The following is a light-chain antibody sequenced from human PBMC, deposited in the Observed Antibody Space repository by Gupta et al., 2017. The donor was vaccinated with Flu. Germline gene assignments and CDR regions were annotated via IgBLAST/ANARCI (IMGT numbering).Light chain of an antibody. CDR2: DVT. V-gene: IGLV2-11*01. J-gene: IGLJ1*01. CDR1: SNDVGGYNR. CDR3: SSHAGRGTWV. Sequence: QSAPTQPRSVSGSPGQSVTISCTGTSNDVGGYNRVSWYEQRPGKAPKLILYDVTERPSGVPDRFSGSKSGNTASLTISGLQADDEADYYCSSHAGRGTWVFGTGTTVTVL.